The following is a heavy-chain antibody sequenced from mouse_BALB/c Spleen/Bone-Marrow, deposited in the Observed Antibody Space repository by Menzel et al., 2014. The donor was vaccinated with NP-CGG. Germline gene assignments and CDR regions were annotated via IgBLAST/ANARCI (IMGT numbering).Heavy chain of an antibody. D-gene: IGHD2-1*01. V-gene: IGHV1S132*01. CDR1: GYTFTNYW. CDR3: ARGGNYGY. CDR2: IFPGIGTT. J-gene: IGHJ2*01. Sequence: VQLQQSGAELVKPGASVKLSCKTSGYTFTNYWIQWVKQRPGQGLGWIGEIFPGIGTTYYNKKFKGKATLTIDTSSSTAYMQLSSLTSEDSAVYFCARGGNYGYWGQGTTLTVSS.